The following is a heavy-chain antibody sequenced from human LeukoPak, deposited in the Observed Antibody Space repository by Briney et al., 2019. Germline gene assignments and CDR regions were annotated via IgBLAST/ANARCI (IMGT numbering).Heavy chain of an antibody. Sequence: ASVKVSCKASGYTFTDYYMHWVRQAPGRGLEWMGRINPHSGGTNYAQKFQGRVSMTRDTSINTAYMEVCRLTSDDTAVYYCARAVVPAAIGYYYYYMDVWGKGTTVTVSS. CDR2: INPHSGGT. J-gene: IGHJ6*03. V-gene: IGHV1-2*06. D-gene: IGHD2-2*01. CDR3: ARAVVPAAIGYYYYYMDV. CDR1: GYTFTDYY.